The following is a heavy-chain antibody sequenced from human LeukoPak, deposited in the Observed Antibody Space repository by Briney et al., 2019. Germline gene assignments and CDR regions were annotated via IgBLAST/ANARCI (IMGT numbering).Heavy chain of an antibody. J-gene: IGHJ5*02. CDR1: GYTFISYG. CDR2: ISAYNGNT. Sequence: ASVKVSCKASGYTFISYGISWVRQAPGQGLEWMGWISAYNGNTNYAQKLQGRVTMTTDTSTSTAYMELRSLRSEDTAVYYCAREGNSYYYGSGKVPKYNWFDPWGQGTLVTVSS. V-gene: IGHV1-18*01. CDR3: AREGNSYYYGSGKVPKYNWFDP. D-gene: IGHD3-10*01.